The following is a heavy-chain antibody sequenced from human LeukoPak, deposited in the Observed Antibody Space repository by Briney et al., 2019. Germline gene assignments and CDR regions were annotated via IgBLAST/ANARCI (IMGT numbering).Heavy chain of an antibody. CDR1: GFTFSSYG. D-gene: IGHD5-18*01. V-gene: IGHV3-30*02. CDR2: IRYDGSNK. J-gene: IGHJ6*04. CDR3: AKDLPDRYSYGRPATVDG. Sequence: GGSLRLSCAASGFTFSSYGMHWVRQAPGKGLEWAAFIRYDGSNKYYASSVKGRFTISRDNSKNTLYLQMNSLRAEDTAVYYCAKDLPDRYSYGRPATVDGWGKGTTVTISS.